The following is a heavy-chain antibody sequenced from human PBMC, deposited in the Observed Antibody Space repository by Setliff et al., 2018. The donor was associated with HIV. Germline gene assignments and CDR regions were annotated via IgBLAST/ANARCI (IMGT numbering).Heavy chain of an antibody. J-gene: IGHJ4*02. CDR2: IYISAATT. Sequence: PSETLSLTCTVSDGSISSYHWSWIRQPAGKGLEWIGRIYISAATTNYNPSLKSRVSMSVDTSKNQFSLKLSSVTAADTAVYYCAREQHRMYNSGWYFHIDSWGQGALVTAPQ. D-gene: IGHD6-19*01. V-gene: IGHV4-4*07. CDR1: DGSISSYH. CDR3: AREQHRMYNSGWYFHIDS.